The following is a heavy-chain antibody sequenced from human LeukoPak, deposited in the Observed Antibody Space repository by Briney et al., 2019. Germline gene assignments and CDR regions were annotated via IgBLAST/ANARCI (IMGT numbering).Heavy chain of an antibody. V-gene: IGHV1-69*05. CDR1: GGTFSSYA. D-gene: IGHD5-24*01. CDR3: ARDHAGMARTGAFDI. CDR2: IIPIFGTA. Sequence: ASVKVSCKASGGTFSSYAISWVRQAPGQGLEWMGGIIPIFGTANYAQKFQGRVTITTDKSTSTAYMELSSLRSEDTAVYYCARDHAGMARTGAFDIWGQGTMVTVSS. J-gene: IGHJ3*02.